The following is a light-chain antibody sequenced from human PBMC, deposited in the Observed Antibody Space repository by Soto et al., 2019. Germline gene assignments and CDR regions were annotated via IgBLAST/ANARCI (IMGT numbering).Light chain of an antibody. CDR2: DAY. CDR3: QQRENWPPTWT. J-gene: IGKJ1*01. Sequence: EIVLTQSPATLSLSPGERATLSCRASQSISSYLAWYQQKPGQAPRLLIYDAYKMATGIPARFSGSGSGTDFTLTISSLEPEDFAVYYCQQRENWPPTWTFGQGPKVGIK. CDR1: QSISSY. V-gene: IGKV3-11*01.